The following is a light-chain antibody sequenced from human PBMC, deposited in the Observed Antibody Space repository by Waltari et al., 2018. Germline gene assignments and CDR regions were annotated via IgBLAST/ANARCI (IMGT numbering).Light chain of an antibody. V-gene: IGKV3-20*01. CDR3: QMYVRLPAT. J-gene: IGKJ1*01. Sequence: EIVLTQSPGTLSLSPGDRATLSCRASQSVGRSLAWYQQKPGQAPRLLIYDASRRATGVPDSFSGSGSGTDFSLAISRLEPEDFAVYYCQMYVRLPATFGQGTKVEIK. CDR2: DAS. CDR1: QSVGRS.